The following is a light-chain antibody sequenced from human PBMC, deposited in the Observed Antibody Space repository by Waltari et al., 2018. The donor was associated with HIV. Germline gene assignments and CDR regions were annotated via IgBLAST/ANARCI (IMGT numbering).Light chain of an antibody. Sequence: EIVQRQSSATLSVSPGERATLSCRASQSVSSNLAWYQHKPGQAPRLLIYGASTRATGIPARFSGSGSGTEFTLTISSLQSEDFAVYYCQQYNDWPRTFGQGTKLEIK. CDR2: GAS. J-gene: IGKJ2*01. V-gene: IGKV3-15*01. CDR1: QSVSSN. CDR3: QQYNDWPRT.